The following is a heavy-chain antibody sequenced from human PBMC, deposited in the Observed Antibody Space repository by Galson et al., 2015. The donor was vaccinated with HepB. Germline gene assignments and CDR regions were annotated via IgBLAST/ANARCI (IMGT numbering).Heavy chain of an antibody. Sequence: SVKVSCKASGYTFASSGICWVRQAPGQGLEWMGWISAYNGKANYAQKLQGRVTMTTDTSTSTAYMELSSLRSEDTAVYYCASTEDTGYSSGWYTGVFDYWGQGTLVTVSS. J-gene: IGHJ4*02. V-gene: IGHV1-18*01. CDR1: GYTFASSG. CDR3: ASTEDTGYSSGWYTGVFDY. CDR2: ISAYNGKA. D-gene: IGHD6-19*01.